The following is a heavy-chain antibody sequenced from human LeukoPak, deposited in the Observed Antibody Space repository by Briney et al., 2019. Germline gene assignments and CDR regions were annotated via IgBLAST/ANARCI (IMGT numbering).Heavy chain of an antibody. CDR3: ARGVYYGSGSYYNRYKYNWFDP. D-gene: IGHD3-10*01. V-gene: IGHV4-34*01. CDR1: GGSFSGYY. CDR2: INHSGST. Sequence: SETLSLTCAVYGGSFSGYYWSWIRQPPGKGLEWIGEINHSGSTNYNPSLKSRVTISVDTSKNQFSLKLSSVTAADTAVYYCARGVYYGSGSYYNRYKYNWFDPWGQGTLVTVSS. J-gene: IGHJ5*02.